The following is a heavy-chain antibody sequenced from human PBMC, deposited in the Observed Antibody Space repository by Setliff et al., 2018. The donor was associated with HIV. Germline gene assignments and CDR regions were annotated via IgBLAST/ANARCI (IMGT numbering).Heavy chain of an antibody. Sequence: ASVKVSCKASGYSFTNYDIHWVRQATGQGLEWMGWMNPKSGKTGYAQKFQGRVTITRNTSMSTVYMDLDSLRSDDAAVYYCARAFYDFFYNYYMDVWGKGTTVTVSS. J-gene: IGHJ6*03. CDR1: GYSFTNYD. D-gene: IGHD3-3*01. CDR2: MNPKSGKT. CDR3: ARAFYDFFYNYYMDV. V-gene: IGHV1-8*03.